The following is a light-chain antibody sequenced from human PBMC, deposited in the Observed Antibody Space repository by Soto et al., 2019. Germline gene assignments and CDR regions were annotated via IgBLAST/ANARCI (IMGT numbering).Light chain of an antibody. Sequence: EIGLTQSPGTLSLSPGERATLSCRASQSVSSSYLAWYQQKPGQAPRLLIYGASSRATGIPDRFSGSGSGTDFTLTISILEPEDFAVYYCQHYGSPSGTFGQGTKVQIK. CDR1: QSVSSSY. J-gene: IGKJ1*01. CDR2: GAS. CDR3: QHYGSPSGT. V-gene: IGKV3-20*01.